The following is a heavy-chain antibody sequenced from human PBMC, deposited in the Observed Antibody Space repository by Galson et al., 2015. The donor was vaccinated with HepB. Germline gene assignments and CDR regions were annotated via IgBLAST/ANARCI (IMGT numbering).Heavy chain of an antibody. CDR1: GFRFGSSV. CDR3: AKEGHYYFDD. CDR2: IRASGDGE. J-gene: IGHJ4*02. V-gene: IGHV3-23*01. Sequence: SLRLSCAASGFRFGSSVMGWVRQAPGKGLQWVSGIRASGDGETYADSVKGRFPIPRDNSNNILYLQMNSLRVEDMAVYYCAKEGHYYFDDWGQGTLVTVSS.